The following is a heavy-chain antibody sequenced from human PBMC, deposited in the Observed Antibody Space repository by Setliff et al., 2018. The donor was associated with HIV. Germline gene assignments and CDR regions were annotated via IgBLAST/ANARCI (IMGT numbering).Heavy chain of an antibody. J-gene: IGHJ4*02. CDR3: AKGRSGYYNFDS. CDR1: GFTFSSYG. CDR2: MYHDGIAK. D-gene: IGHD3-22*01. V-gene: IGHV3-30*18. Sequence: PGGSLRLSCAASGFTFSSYGMHWVRQAPGKGLEWVAVMYHDGIAKYYADSVKDRFALSRDDSKSTMYLQMYSLRVEDAAVYYCAKGRSGYYNFDSWGQGTLVTVSS.